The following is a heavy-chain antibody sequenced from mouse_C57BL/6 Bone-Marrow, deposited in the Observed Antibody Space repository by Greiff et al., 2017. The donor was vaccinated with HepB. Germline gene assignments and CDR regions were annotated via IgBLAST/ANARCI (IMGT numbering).Heavy chain of an antibody. J-gene: IGHJ1*03. V-gene: IGHV1-47*01. CDR1: GYTFTTYP. Sequence: VQLQQSGAELVKPGASVKMSCKASGYTFTTYPIEWMKQNHGKSLEWIGNFHPYNDDTKYNEKFKGKATLTVEKSSSTVYLELSRLTSDDSAVYYCARGLYYGSSYWYFDFWGTGTTVTVSS. D-gene: IGHD1-1*01. CDR3: ARGLYYGSSYWYFDF. CDR2: FHPYNDDT.